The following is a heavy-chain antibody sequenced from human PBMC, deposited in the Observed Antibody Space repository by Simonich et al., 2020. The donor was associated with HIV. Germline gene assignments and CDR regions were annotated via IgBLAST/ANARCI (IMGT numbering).Heavy chain of an antibody. J-gene: IGHJ4*02. Sequence: EVQLVESGGGLVKPGGSLRLSCAASGFTFSSYSMNWVRQAPGKGLEWVSSISSSSSYIDYAASVKGRFTISRDNAKNSLYLQMNSLRAEDTAVYYCARDGRKGSSTSCSDYWGQGTLVTVSS. CDR1: GFTFSSYS. CDR2: ISSSSSYI. D-gene: IGHD2-2*01. CDR3: ARDGRKGSSTSCSDY. V-gene: IGHV3-21*01.